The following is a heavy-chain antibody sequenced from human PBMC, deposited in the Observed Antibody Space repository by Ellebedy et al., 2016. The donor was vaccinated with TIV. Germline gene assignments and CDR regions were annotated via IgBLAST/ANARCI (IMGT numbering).Heavy chain of an antibody. D-gene: IGHD2-15*01. V-gene: IGHV3-66*04. CDR1: EFTVDNNY. CDR3: MRRWS. CDR2: IYSGGTT. J-gene: IGHJ4*02. Sequence: PGGSLRLSCEASEFTVDNNYMAWVSQAQGKGLEWVSLIYSGGTTYYADSVKGRFTISRDSSKNTLYLQMNSLRSEDSAVYYCMRRWSWGQGTLVTVSS.